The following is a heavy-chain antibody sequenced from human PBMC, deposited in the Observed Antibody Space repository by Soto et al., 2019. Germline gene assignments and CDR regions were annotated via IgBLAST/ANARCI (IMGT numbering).Heavy chain of an antibody. D-gene: IGHD3-10*01. CDR1: GFTFSSYG. CDR3: AGLDYYGSGNVID. Sequence: GGSLRLSCAASGFTFSSYGMHWVRQAPGKGLEWVAVIWYDGSNKYYADSVKGRFTISRDNSKHTLYLQMNSLRAEDTAVYYCAGLDYYGSGNVIDWGQGTLVTVSS. V-gene: IGHV3-33*01. CDR2: IWYDGSNK. J-gene: IGHJ4*02.